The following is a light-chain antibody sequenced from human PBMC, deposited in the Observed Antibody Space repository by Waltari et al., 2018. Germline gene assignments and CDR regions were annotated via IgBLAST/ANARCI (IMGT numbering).Light chain of an antibody. Sequence: DIQMTQSPSTLSTSVGDRVTITCRASESISTWVAWYQQKPGQPPKLLIYRTSNLQSGVPPMCSGSGSGTEFTLTISILQPGDFATYFCQQYSYFSTFGQGTKLEIK. CDR1: ESISTW. CDR2: RTS. J-gene: IGKJ2*01. CDR3: QQYSYFST. V-gene: IGKV1-5*03.